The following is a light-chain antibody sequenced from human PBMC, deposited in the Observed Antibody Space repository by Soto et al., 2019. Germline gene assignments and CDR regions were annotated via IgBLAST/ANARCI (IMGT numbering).Light chain of an antibody. Sequence: QSALTQPASVSGSPGQSITISCTGTSSDVGGYNYVSWYQQHPGKAPKLMIYEGNNRPSGVSNRFSGSKSGNTASLTISGLQAEDEAEYYCNSYTSTNTPVFGGGTKLTVL. CDR1: SSDVGGYNY. CDR3: NSYTSTNTPV. J-gene: IGLJ3*02. CDR2: EGN. V-gene: IGLV2-14*01.